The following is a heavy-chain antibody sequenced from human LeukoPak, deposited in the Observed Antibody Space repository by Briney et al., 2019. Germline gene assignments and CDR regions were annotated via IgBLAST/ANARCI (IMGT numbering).Heavy chain of an antibody. D-gene: IGHD7-27*01. CDR1: GFTFSSYA. CDR2: ISYDGSNK. CDR3: AKPRAGVYYGMDV. Sequence: GGSLRLSCAASGFTFSSYAMHWVRQAPGKGLEWVAVISYDGSNKYYADSVKGRFTISRDNSKNTLYLQMNSLRAEDTAVYYCAKPRAGVYYGMDVWGQGTTVTVSS. J-gene: IGHJ6*02. V-gene: IGHV3-30-3*02.